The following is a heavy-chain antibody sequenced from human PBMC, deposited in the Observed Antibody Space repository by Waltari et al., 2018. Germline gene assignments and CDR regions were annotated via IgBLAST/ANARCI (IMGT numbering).Heavy chain of an antibody. CDR2: IYYSGST. D-gene: IGHD2-15*01. Sequence: QVQLQQWGAGLLKPSETLSLTCAVYGGSFSSHYWSWIRQPPGKGLEWIGYIYYSGSTNYNPSLKSRVTISVDTSKNQFSLKLSSVTAADTAVYYCARDSVGGPFDYWGQGTLVTVSS. J-gene: IGHJ4*02. CDR1: GGSFSSHY. CDR3: ARDSVGGPFDY. V-gene: IGHV4-59*11.